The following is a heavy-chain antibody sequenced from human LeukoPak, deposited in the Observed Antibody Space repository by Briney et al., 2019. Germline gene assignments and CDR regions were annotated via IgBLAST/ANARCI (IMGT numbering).Heavy chain of an antibody. CDR2: IWYDGSNK. D-gene: IGHD5-18*01. V-gene: IGHV3-33*06. CDR1: GFTFSSYG. CDR3: AKEGYSYGSFDY. Sequence: GGSLRLSCAASGFTFSSYGMHWVRQAPGKGLEWVAVIWYDGSNKYYADSVKGRFTISRDNSKNTLYLQMNSLRAEDTAVYYCAKEGYSYGSFDYWGQGTLVTVFS. J-gene: IGHJ4*02.